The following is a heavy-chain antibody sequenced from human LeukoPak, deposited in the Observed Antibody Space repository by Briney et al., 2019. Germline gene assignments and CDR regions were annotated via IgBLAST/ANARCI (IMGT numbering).Heavy chain of an antibody. V-gene: IGHV3-30-3*01. CDR2: ISYDGSNK. Sequence: GGSLRLSCAASGFTFSSYTMHWVRQAPGKGLEWVAVISYDGSNKYYADSVKGRFTISRDNSKNTLYLQMNSLRAEDTAVYYCARDGPAALRFLEWPPTPNYMDVWGKGTTVTVSS. D-gene: IGHD3-3*01. CDR1: GFTFSSYT. J-gene: IGHJ6*03. CDR3: ARDGPAALRFLEWPPTPNYMDV.